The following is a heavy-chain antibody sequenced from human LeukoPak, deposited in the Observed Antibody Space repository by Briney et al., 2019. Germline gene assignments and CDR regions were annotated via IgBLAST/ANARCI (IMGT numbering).Heavy chain of an antibody. V-gene: IGHV1-69*13. J-gene: IGHJ5*02. CDR2: IIPIFGTA. Sequence: GASVKVSCKASGGTFSSYAISGVRQAPGQGLEWMGGIIPIFGTANYAQKFQGRVTITADESTSTAYMELSSLRSEDTAVYYCARALLRFLEWSFDPWGQGTLVTVSS. CDR3: ARALLRFLEWSFDP. D-gene: IGHD3-3*01. CDR1: GGTFSSYA.